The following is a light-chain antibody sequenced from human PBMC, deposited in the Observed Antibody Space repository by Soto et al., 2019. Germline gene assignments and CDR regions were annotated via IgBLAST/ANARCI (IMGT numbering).Light chain of an antibody. V-gene: IGLV1-40*01. CDR1: NSNLGAGYD. CDR3: SSYTSNSPYV. J-gene: IGLJ1*01. Sequence: QSVLTQPPSVSGAPGQRVTISCTGNNSNLGAGYDVHWYQQLPGAAPKLVIFGNRNRPSGVPERFSGSKSGTSASLAITGLQAEDEADYYCSSYTSNSPYVFGTGTKLTVL. CDR2: GNR.